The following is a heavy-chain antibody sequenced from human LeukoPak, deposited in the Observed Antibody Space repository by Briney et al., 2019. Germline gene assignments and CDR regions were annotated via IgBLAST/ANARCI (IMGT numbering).Heavy chain of an antibody. D-gene: IGHD3-9*01. CDR2: ISYDGSNK. J-gene: IGHJ4*02. CDR1: GFTFSSYA. Sequence: GGSLRLSCAASGFTFSSYAMHWVRQAPGKGLEWVAVISYDGSNKYYADSVKGRFTISRDNSKNTLYLQMNSLRAEDTAVYYCARGRQNILTGYCFDYWGQGTLVTVSS. V-gene: IGHV3-30-3*01. CDR3: ARGRQNILTGYCFDY.